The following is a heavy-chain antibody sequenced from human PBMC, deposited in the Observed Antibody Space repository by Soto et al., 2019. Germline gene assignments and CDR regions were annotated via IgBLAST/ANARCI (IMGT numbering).Heavy chain of an antibody. Sequence: QVQLQESGPGLVKPSETLSLTCTVSGDSISSSDNCWGWIRQPPGKGLEWIGSLYYSGNTYYNPSLKSRVPISVVTSKNQLSLRLSSVTAADTAVYYCARHRGGYTSSSYTANWFDPWGQGSLVTVSS. J-gene: IGHJ5*02. CDR3: ARHRGGYTSSSYTANWFDP. D-gene: IGHD2-2*01. V-gene: IGHV4-39*01. CDR1: GDSISSSDNC. CDR2: LYYSGNT.